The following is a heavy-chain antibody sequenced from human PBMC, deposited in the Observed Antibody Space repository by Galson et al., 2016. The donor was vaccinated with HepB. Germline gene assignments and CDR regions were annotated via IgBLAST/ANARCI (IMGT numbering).Heavy chain of an antibody. Sequence: SLRLSCAASGFTFSDYTMHWIRQAPGQAPGEGLEWVAVISEDGTQKYLADSVKGRFTISRDNSRSILYLQMNSLRREDTAIYYCARCVSSAWHTFDSWGQGTLVPVSS. D-gene: IGHD6-25*01. CDR1: GFTFSDYT. CDR2: ISEDGTQK. V-gene: IGHV3-30*04. J-gene: IGHJ4*02. CDR3: ARCVSSAWHTFDS.